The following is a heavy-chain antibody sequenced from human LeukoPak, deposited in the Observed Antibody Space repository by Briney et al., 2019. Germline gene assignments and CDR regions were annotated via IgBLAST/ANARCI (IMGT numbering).Heavy chain of an antibody. D-gene: IGHD2-15*01. CDR3: ARVDDCSGGSCYDHY. J-gene: IGHJ4*02. CDR2: INHSGST. V-gene: IGHV4-34*01. Sequence: PSETLSLTCAVYGGSFSGYYWSWIRQPPGKGLEWIGEINHSGSTNYNPSLKSRVTISVDTSKNQFSLKLSSVTAADTAVYYCARVDDCSGGSCYDHYWGQGTLVTVSS. CDR1: GGSFSGYY.